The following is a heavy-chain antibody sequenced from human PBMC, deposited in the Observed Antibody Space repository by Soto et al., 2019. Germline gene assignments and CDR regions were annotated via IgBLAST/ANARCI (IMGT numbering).Heavy chain of an antibody. CDR3: ARVSIAAAGRVYYYGMDV. V-gene: IGHV1-2*02. J-gene: IGHJ6*02. CDR2: INPNSGGT. D-gene: IGHD6-13*01. CDR1: GYTFTGYY. Sequence: VKVSCKASGYTFTGYYMHWVQQAPGQGLEWMGWINPNSGGTNYAQKFQGRVTMTRDTSISTAYMELSRLRSDDTAVYYCARVSIAAAGRVYYYGMDVWGQGTTVTVSS.